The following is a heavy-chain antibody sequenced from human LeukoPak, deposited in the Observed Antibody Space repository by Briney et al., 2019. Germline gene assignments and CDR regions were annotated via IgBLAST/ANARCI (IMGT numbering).Heavy chain of an antibody. V-gene: IGHV3-23*01. CDR1: GFTFRSHD. CDR2: ISASGGST. Sequence: GGSLRLSCAASGFTFRSHDMSWVRQAPGKGLEWVSGISASGGSTFYAGSVKGRFTISRDNSKNTLYLQMNGLRVEDTAVYYCVREGPRGLAFDIWGQGTMVTVSS. J-gene: IGHJ3*02. D-gene: IGHD3/OR15-3a*01. CDR3: VREGPRGLAFDI.